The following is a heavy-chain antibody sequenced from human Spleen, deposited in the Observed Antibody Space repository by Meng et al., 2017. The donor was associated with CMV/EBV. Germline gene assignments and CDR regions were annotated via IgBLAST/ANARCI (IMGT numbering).Heavy chain of an antibody. V-gene: IGHV1-46*01. CDR3: ARENPRWLAVDY. D-gene: IGHD6-19*01. Sequence: ASVKVSCKASGYTFTSHYVHWVRQAPGQGLEWMGVINPTGGSRSLAQKFQGRVTMTTDTSTSTAYMELRSLRSDDMAVYYCARENPRWLAVDYWGQGTLVTVSS. J-gene: IGHJ4*02. CDR2: INPTGGSR. CDR1: GYTFTSHY.